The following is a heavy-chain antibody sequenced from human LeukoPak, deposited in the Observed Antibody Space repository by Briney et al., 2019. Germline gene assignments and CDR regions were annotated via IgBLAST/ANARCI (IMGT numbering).Heavy chain of an antibody. D-gene: IGHD6-19*01. Sequence: ASVKVSCKASGYTLNGYYMHWVRQAPGQGLEWMGWINPNSGGTNYAQKFQGRVTMTRDTSISTAYMELSRLRSDDTAVYYGPRVDAGSGWAGYCMDVWGKGTTVTVS. CDR2: INPNSGGT. J-gene: IGHJ6*03. CDR1: GYTLNGYY. CDR3: PRVDAGSGWAGYCMDV. V-gene: IGHV1-2*02.